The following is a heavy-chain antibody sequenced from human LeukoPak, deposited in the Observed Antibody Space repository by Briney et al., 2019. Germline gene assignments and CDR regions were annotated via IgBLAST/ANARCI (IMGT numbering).Heavy chain of an antibody. CDR1: GCSISMYY. CDR2: IYYSGNN. CDR3: ARDLIYSYGSGNYGMDV. J-gene: IGHJ6*02. Sequence: SSETLSLTCTVSGCSISMYYWSWIRQPPGKGLEWIGYIYYSGNNNYAPSLKRRVTISVDTSKNYFSLKLSSLTAADTAVYYCARDLIYSYGSGNYGMDVWGQGTTVTVSS. D-gene: IGHD5-18*01. V-gene: IGHV4-59*01.